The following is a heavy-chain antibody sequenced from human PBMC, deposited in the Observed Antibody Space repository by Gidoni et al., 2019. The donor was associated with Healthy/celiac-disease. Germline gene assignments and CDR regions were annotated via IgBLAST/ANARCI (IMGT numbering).Heavy chain of an antibody. Sequence: QVQLVQSGAEVKKPGASVKVSCKASGYTFTGYYMHWVRQAPGQGLEWMGWINPNSGGTNYAQKFQGWVTMTRDTSISTAYMELSRLRSDDTAVYYCARNRWTYYDFWSGESYGMDVWGQGTTVTVSS. CDR3: ARNRWTYYDFWSGESYGMDV. CDR1: GYTFTGYY. CDR2: INPNSGGT. V-gene: IGHV1-2*04. J-gene: IGHJ6*02. D-gene: IGHD3-3*01.